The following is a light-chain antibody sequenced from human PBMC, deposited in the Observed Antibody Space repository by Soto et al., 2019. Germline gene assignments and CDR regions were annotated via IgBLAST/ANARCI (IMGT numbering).Light chain of an antibody. J-gene: IGLJ1*01. Sequence: QSALTQPPSVSGSPGQSVAISCTGTSSDVGNSNGVSWYHQPPGTAPKLMIYDVNNRPSGVPDRFSGSKSGNTASLTISGLQAEDEGDYYCSSYTSISTYDFGTGTKVTVL. CDR1: SSDVGNSNG. CDR3: SSYTSISTYD. CDR2: DVN. V-gene: IGLV2-18*02.